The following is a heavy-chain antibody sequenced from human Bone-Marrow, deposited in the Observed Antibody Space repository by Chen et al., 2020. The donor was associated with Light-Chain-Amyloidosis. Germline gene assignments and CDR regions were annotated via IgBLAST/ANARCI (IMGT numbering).Heavy chain of an antibody. CDR3: AARGDGYNFDY. D-gene: IGHD3-10*01. CDR2: IYSSGNS. V-gene: IGHV4-59*08. CDR1: GGAISIYY. J-gene: IGHJ4*02. Sequence: QVQLQESGPGLVKPSETLSLTCAVSGGAISIYYWSWIRQPPGKGLEWIGYIYSSGNSNYNPSLTCRVTISIDPSKNQFSLKLSSVTAADTAVYYCAARGDGYNFDYWGQGTLVTVSS.